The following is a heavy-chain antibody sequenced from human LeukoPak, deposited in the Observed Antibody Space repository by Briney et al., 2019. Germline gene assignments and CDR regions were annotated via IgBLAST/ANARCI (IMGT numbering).Heavy chain of an antibody. CDR3: ARDVLRYFGWFDP. V-gene: IGHV4-61*02. Sequence: KASQTLSLTCTVSGGSISSGSYYWSWIRQPAGKGLEWIGRIYTSGSTNYNPSLKSRVTISVDTSKNQFSLKLSSVTAADTAVYYCARDVLRYFGWFDPWGQGTLVTVSS. D-gene: IGHD3-9*01. CDR2: IYTSGST. J-gene: IGHJ5*02. CDR1: GGSISSGSYY.